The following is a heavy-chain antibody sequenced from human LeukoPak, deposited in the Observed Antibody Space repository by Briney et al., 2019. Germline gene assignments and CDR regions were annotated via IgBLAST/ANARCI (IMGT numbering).Heavy chain of an antibody. V-gene: IGHV4-59*01. Sequence: SETLSLTCTVSGGSIRSYYWSWIRQPPGKGLEWIGYIYYSGSTNYNPSLKSRVTISVDTSKNQFSLKLSSVTAADTAVYYCARGSGYSSGWFFGDWGQGTLVTVSS. CDR1: GGSIRSYY. CDR2: IYYSGST. D-gene: IGHD6-19*01. CDR3: ARGSGYSSGWFFGD. J-gene: IGHJ4*02.